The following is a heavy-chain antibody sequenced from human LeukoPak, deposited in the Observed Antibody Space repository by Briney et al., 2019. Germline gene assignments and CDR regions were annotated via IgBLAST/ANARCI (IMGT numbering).Heavy chain of an antibody. CDR2: IHYSGST. Sequence: SETLSLTCTVSGGSISSSSYYWGWIRQPPGKGLEWIGNIHYSGSTNYNPSLKSRVTISVDTSKNQFSLKLSSVTAADTALYYCARYCSSTSCFDNAFDVWGQGTMVTVSS. CDR3: ARYCSSTSCFDNAFDV. J-gene: IGHJ3*01. V-gene: IGHV4-61*05. CDR1: GGSISSSSYY. D-gene: IGHD2-2*01.